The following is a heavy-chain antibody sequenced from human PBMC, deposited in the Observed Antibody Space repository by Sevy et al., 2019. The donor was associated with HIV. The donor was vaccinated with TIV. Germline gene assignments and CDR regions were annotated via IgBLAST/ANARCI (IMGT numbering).Heavy chain of an antibody. V-gene: IGHV1-69*10. CDR1: GGSLSNYG. D-gene: IGHD2-21*01. J-gene: IGHJ4*02. CDR3: ARVRACGGDCYFFDS. Sequence: ASVKVSCKASGGSLSNYGMNWVRQAPGQGLEWTGGIIPRVGLANYAQKFQDRVTITADESTSTVYIEVRRLTAEDTGVYYCARVRACGGDCYFFDSWGQGTLVTVSS. CDR2: IIPRVGLA.